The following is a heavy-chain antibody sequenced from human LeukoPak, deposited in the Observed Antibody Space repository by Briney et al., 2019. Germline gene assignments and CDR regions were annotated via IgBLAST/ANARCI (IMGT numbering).Heavy chain of an antibody. CDR2: IYTSGST. CDR3: ARWGGALALRYLLNGFDP. D-gene: IGHD3-9*01. V-gene: IGHV4-61*02. J-gene: IGHJ5*02. CDR1: GGSISSGSYY. Sequence: SQTLSLTCTVSGGSISSGSYYWSWIRQPAGKGLEWIGRIYTSGSTNYNPSLKSRVTISVDTSKNQFSLKLSSVTAADTAVYYCARWGGALALRYLLNGFDPWGQGTLVTVSS.